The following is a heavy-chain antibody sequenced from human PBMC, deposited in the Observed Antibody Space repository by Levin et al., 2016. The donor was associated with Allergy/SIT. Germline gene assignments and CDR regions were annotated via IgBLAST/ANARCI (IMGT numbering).Heavy chain of an antibody. CDR3: VRDRGYSSTWNYFDY. CDR2: ISSSSYP. J-gene: IGHJ4*02. V-gene: IGHV3-11*06. CDR1: GFTFSDYS. Sequence: GESLKISCAASGFTFSDYSMSWIRQAPGKGLEWVSYISSSSYPNYADSVKGRFTISRDNSKNTLYLQMSSLRAEDTAVYYCVRDRGYSSTWNYFDYWGQGTLVTVSS. D-gene: IGHD6-13*01.